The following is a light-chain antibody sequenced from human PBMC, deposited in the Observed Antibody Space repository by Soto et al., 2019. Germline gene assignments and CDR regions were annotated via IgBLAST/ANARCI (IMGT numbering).Light chain of an antibody. J-gene: IGLJ1*01. CDR3: CSYTTRTTYV. V-gene: IGLV2-18*02. CDR2: DVS. CDR1: SSDIGSYNR. Sequence: QSVLTQPASLSGSPGQSITISCTGTSSDIGSYNRVSWYQQPPGTAPKLIIYDVSNRPLGAPDRFFGSKSGNTASLTISGLQAEDEADYYCCSYTTRTTYVFGTGTKVNVL.